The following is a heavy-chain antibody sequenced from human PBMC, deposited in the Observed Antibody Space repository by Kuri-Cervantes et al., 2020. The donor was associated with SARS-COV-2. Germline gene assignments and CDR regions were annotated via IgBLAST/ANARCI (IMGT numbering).Heavy chain of an antibody. CDR2: ISSSSSTI. J-gene: IGHJ4*02. CDR1: GFTFSSYS. V-gene: IGHV3-48*01. D-gene: IGHD5-18*01. Sequence: GESLKISCAASGFTFSSYSMNWVRQAPGKGLEWVSYISSSSSTIYYADSVKGRFTISRDNAKNSLYLQMNSLRAEDTAVYYCVGGVDTAIKRGFDYWGQGTLVTVSS. CDR3: VGGVDTAIKRGFDY.